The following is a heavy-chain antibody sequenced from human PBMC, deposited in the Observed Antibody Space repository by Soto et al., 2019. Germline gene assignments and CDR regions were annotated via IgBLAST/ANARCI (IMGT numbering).Heavy chain of an antibody. D-gene: IGHD2-15*01. J-gene: IGHJ4*02. Sequence: QVQLQESGPGLVKPSETLSLTCTVSGGSVSSGSYYWSWLRQPPGKGLEWIGYIYYSGSTNYNPSLKSRVTISVDTSKNQFSLKLSSVTAADTAVYYCARGLSGYIDYWGQGTLVTVSS. CDR3: ARGLSGYIDY. V-gene: IGHV4-61*01. CDR1: GGSVSSGSYY. CDR2: IYYSGST.